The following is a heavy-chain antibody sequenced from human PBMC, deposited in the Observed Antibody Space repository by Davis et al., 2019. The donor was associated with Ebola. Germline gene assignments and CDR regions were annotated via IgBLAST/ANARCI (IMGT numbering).Heavy chain of an antibody. CDR2: IIPILGIA. J-gene: IGHJ4*02. Sequence: AASVKVSCKASGGAFSRYTISWVRQAPGQGLEWMGRIIPILGIANYAQKFQGRVTMTEDTSTDTAYVKVSSLRSEDTAVYYCARGGVAYSDLDYWGQGTLVAVSS. D-gene: IGHD2-21*01. CDR3: ARGGVAYSDLDY. CDR1: GGAFSRYT. V-gene: IGHV1-69*02.